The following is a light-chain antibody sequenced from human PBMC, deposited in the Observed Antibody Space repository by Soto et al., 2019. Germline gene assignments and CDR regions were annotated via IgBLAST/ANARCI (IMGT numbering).Light chain of an antibody. CDR3: QQRSNWPPMYT. J-gene: IGKJ2*01. V-gene: IGKV3-11*01. CDR1: QSVNSY. Sequence: EIVLKQSPATLSLSPGERDTLSCRASQSVNSYLAWYQQKPGQAPRLLIYDASNRATGIPARFSGGGSGTDLALTISSLEPEDFAVYYCQQRSNWPPMYTFGQGTKLEIK. CDR2: DAS.